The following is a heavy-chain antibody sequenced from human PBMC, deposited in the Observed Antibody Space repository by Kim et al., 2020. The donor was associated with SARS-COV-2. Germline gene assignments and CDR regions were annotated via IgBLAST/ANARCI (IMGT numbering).Heavy chain of an antibody. CDR1: GGSFSGYY. CDR3: ARNRGIAAAGTGWFDP. J-gene: IGHJ5*02. D-gene: IGHD6-13*01. V-gene: IGHV4-34*01. CDR2: INHSGST. Sequence: SETLSLTCAVYGGSFSGYYWSWIRQPPGKGLEWIGEINHSGSTNYNPSLKSRVTISVDTSKNQFSLKLSSGTAADTAVYYCARNRGIAAAGTGWFDPWG.